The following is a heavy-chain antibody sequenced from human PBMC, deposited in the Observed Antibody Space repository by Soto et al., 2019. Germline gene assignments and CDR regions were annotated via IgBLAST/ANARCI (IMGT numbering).Heavy chain of an antibody. D-gene: IGHD3-10*01. CDR2: ISAYNGNT. V-gene: IGHV1-18*01. Sequence: QVQLVQSGAEVKKPGASVKVSCKASGYSYTSYGITWVRQAPGQGLEWMGWISAYNGNTNYAQKLQGRVTMTTDTSTTTAYMERRSLRSDDTAVYYCARGWFGDLLCDYWGQGTLVTVSS. CDR3: ARGWFGDLLCDY. J-gene: IGHJ4*02. CDR1: GYSYTSYG.